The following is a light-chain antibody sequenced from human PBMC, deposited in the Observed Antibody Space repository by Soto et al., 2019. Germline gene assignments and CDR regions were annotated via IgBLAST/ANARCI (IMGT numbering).Light chain of an antibody. J-gene: IGKJ4*01. CDR1: QSVLYSSNNKNY. Sequence: DIVLTQSPDSLAVSLGERATINCKSSQSVLYSSNNKNYLAWYQQKPGQPPKLLIYWASTRESGVPDRFSGGGSGTDFTLTISSLQAEDVAVYYCQKNYSTPPLTFGGGTKVEIK. CDR3: QKNYSTPPLT. CDR2: WAS. V-gene: IGKV4-1*01.